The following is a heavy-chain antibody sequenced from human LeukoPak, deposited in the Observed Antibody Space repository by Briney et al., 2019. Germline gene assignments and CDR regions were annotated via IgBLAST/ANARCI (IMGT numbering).Heavy chain of an antibody. J-gene: IGHJ5*02. CDR3: ARVPGGALNWFDP. CDR2: IYYSGST. D-gene: IGHD1-1*01. CDR1: GGSISSSSYY. V-gene: IGHV4-39*01. Sequence: PSETLSLTCTVSGGSISSSSYYWGWIRQPPGKGLEWIGTIYYSGSTYYNPSLKSRVTISVDTSKNQFSLKLSSVTAADTAVYYYARVPGGALNWFDPWGQGTLVTVSS.